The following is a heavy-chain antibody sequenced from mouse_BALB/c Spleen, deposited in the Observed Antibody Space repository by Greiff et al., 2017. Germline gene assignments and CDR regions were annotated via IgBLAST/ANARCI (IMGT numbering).Heavy chain of an antibody. CDR2: ISSGSSTI. Sequence: EVKLMESGGGLVQPGGSRKLSCAASGFTFSSFGMHWVRQAPEKGLEWVAYISSGSSTIYYADTVKGRFTISRDNPKNTLFLQMTSLRSEDTAMYYCARSGDYDSSWCAYWGQGTLVTVSA. V-gene: IGHV5-17*02. D-gene: IGHD2-4*01. CDR3: ARSGDYDSSWCAY. CDR1: GFTFSSFG. J-gene: IGHJ3*01.